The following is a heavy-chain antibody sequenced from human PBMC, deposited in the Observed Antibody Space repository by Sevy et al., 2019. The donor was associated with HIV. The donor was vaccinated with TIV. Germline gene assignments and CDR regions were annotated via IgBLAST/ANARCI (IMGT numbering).Heavy chain of an antibody. J-gene: IGHJ6*02. V-gene: IGHV3-53*01. CDR3: ARDWGVGNYRAMDV. D-gene: IGHD3-16*01. CDR1: GFNVNDIY. CDR2: MYCGGGT. Sequence: GGSLRLSCAASGFNVNDIYINWVRQAPGKGLEWVSVMYCGGGTYYADSVKGRFTISRDDSKNTLYLQMSSLRVEDAAVYYCARDWGVGNYRAMDVWGPGTTVTVSS.